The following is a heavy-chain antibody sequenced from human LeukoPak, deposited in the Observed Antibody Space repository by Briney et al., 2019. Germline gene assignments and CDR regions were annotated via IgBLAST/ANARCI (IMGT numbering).Heavy chain of an antibody. CDR3: ARDRYYDFWSGYYND. CDR2: IYHSGST. Sequence: SETLSLTCTVSGYSISSGYYWGWIRPPPGKGLEWIGSIYHSGSTYYNPSLKSRVTISVDTSKNQFSLKLSSVTAADTAVYYCARDRYYDFWSGYYNDWGQGTLVTVSS. D-gene: IGHD3-3*01. J-gene: IGHJ4*02. CDR1: GYSISSGYY. V-gene: IGHV4-38-2*02.